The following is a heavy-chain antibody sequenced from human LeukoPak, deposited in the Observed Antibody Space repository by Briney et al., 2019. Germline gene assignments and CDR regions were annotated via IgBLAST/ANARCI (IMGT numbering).Heavy chain of an antibody. J-gene: IGHJ6*02. CDR3: ARGTDTKPFWSGYWVDV. CDR1: GFTFCSSA. V-gene: IGHV3-30*03. CDR2: ISYDESNK. D-gene: IGHD3-3*01. Sequence: GGSLRLSCAASGFTFCSSAMHGVRQAPGRGLEWVAVISYDESNKYYADSVKGRFTISRDNSKNTLYLQMNSLRAEDTAVYYCARGTDTKPFWSGYWVDVWGQGTTVTVSS.